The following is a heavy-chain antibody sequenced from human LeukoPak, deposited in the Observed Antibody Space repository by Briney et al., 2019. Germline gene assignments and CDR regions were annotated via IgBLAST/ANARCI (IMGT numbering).Heavy chain of an antibody. V-gene: IGHV3-30*18. CDR2: MSYDGSNK. J-gene: IGHJ6*03. Sequence: GGSLRLSCAASGFTFSSYGMHWVRQAPGKGLEWVAVMSYDGSNKYYADSVKGRFTISRDNSKNTLYLQMNSLRAEDTAVYYCAKQGRDWLRDYYYYMDVWGKGTTVTISS. CDR1: GFTFSSYG. CDR3: AKQGRDWLRDYYYYMDV. D-gene: IGHD3-9*01.